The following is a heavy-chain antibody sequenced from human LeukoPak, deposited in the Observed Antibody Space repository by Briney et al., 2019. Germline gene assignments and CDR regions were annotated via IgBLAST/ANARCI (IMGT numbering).Heavy chain of an antibody. CDR1: GGSISSHY. D-gene: IGHD5-18*01. CDR2: IYYSGST. V-gene: IGHV4-59*11. Sequence: PSETLSLTCTVSGGSISSHYWSWIRQPPGKGLEWIGYIYYSGSTNYNPSLKSRVTISVDTSKNQFSQQLSSVTPADTAVYYCARVHLETANYYYYYYMDVWGKGTTVTVSS. J-gene: IGHJ6*03. CDR3: ARVHLETANYYYYYYMDV.